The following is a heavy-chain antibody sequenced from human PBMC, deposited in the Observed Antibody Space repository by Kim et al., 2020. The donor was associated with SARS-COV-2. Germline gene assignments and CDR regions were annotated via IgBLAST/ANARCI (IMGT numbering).Heavy chain of an antibody. J-gene: IGHJ4*02. V-gene: IGHV3-53*01. CDR3: ARERYSGYGVDY. Sequence: ANTIRGRFTVPRDNSKNTLYLQMDGLRAEDTAIYYCARERYSGYGVDYWGQGTLVTVSA. D-gene: IGHD5-12*01.